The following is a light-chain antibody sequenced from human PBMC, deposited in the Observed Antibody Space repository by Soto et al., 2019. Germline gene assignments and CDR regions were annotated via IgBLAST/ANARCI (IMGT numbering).Light chain of an antibody. J-gene: IGKJ4*01. CDR1: QGINSY. CDR3: QHLNS. CDR2: AAS. Sequence: DIQLTQSPSFLSASVGDRVTITCRASQGINSYLAWYQQKPGKAPKLLISAASTLQGGVPSRFSGGGSGTEFTLTIRSMQPEDFATYYCQHLNSFGGGTKVEIK. V-gene: IGKV1-9*01.